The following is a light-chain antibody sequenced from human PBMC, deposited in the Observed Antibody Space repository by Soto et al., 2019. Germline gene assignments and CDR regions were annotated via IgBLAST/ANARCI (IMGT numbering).Light chain of an antibody. V-gene: IGKV3-20*01. CDR2: GAS. J-gene: IGKJ1*01. CDR1: QSVSSNY. Sequence: EIVLTQSPGTLSLSPGERATLSCRASQSVSSNYLAWYQRKPGQAPRLLIYGASSRAIDIPNRFSGSGSGTDFTLTITSLEPDDFAVYYCQEYGSSPPTFGQGTKVEI. CDR3: QEYGSSPPT.